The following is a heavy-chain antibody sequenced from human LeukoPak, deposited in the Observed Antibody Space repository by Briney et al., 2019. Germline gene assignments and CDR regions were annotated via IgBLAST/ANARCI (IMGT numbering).Heavy chain of an antibody. CDR3: ARDPHYDYVWGSYRYPYGAFDI. CDR1: GYTFTGYY. V-gene: IGHV1-2*02. CDR2: INPNSGGT. J-gene: IGHJ3*02. D-gene: IGHD3-16*02. Sequence: GASVKVSCKASGYTFTGYYMHWVRQAPGQGLEWMGWINPNSGGTNYAQKFQGRVTMTRDTSISTAYMELSRLRSDDTAVYYCARDPHYDYVWGSYRYPYGAFDIWGQGTMVTVPS.